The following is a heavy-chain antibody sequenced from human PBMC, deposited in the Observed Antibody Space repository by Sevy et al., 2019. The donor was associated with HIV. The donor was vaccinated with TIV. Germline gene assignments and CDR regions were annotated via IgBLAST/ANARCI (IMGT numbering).Heavy chain of an antibody. CDR2: INPSDGST. Sequence: ASVKVSCKASGYTCTSYYMHWVRQAPGQGLEWMGIINPSDGSTSYAQKFQGRVTMTRDTSTSTVYMELSSLRSEDTAMYYCARDHTVIGSNWYGAFDIWGQGTMVTVSS. D-gene: IGHD6-13*01. J-gene: IGHJ3*02. V-gene: IGHV1-46*01. CDR3: ARDHTVIGSNWYGAFDI. CDR1: GYTCTSYY.